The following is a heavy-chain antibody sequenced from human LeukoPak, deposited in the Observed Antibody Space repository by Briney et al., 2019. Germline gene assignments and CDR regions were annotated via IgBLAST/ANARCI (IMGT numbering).Heavy chain of an antibody. CDR1: GFTFSGYW. J-gene: IGHJ6*03. D-gene: IGHD3-3*01. V-gene: IGHV3-74*03. CDR3: ATGGGWVPSFGVVTHIDV. Sequence: RGSLRLSCAAPGFTFSGYWMHWVRQGPEKGLELVSRIDSDGHGILYADSVKGRFTTSRDNAKNTLYLQMDSLRFEDTAVYYCATGGGWVPSFGVVTHIDVWGKGTTVTVSS. CDR2: IDSDGHGI.